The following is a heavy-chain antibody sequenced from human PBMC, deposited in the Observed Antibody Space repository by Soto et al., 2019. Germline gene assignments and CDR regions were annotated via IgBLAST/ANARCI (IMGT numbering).Heavy chain of an antibody. CDR3: ARRSPAMEYYFDY. CDR2: IYSADNT. V-gene: IGHV3-66*01. CDR1: GLSVSSND. D-gene: IGHD5-18*01. J-gene: IGHJ4*02. Sequence: GGSLRLSCAASGLSVSSNDMSWVRQAPGKGLECVSIIYSADNTFYVDSVKGRFIISRDNSKNTVYLQMNSLRADDTAVYYCARRSPAMEYYFDYWGQGTLVTVSS.